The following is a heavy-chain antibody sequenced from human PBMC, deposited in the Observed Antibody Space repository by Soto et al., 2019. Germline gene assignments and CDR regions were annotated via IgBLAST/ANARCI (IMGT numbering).Heavy chain of an antibody. CDR2: IYYSGST. V-gene: IGHV4-31*03. D-gene: IGHD1-20*01. CDR3: ARVSLEPNNEYFQH. CDR1: GGSISSGGYY. J-gene: IGHJ1*01. Sequence: SETLSLTCTVSGGSISSGGYYWSWIRQHPGKGLEWIGYIYYSGSTYYNPSLKSRVTISVDTSKNQFSLKLSSVTAADTAVYYCARVSLEPNNEYFQHWGQGTLVTVSS.